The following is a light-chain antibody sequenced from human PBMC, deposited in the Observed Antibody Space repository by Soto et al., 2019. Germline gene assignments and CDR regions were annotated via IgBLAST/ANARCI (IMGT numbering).Light chain of an antibody. CDR2: DVD. V-gene: IGLV2-11*01. CDR1: SGDVGGHDF. Sequence: QSVLTQPPSVSGSPGQSVTISCTGISGDVGGHDFVSWYQQHPGKAPKLIIYDVDKRPSGVPDRFSGSRSGNTASLTISGLQADDEADYYCCSYTSSSTLVFGGGTQLTVL. CDR3: CSYTSSSTLV. J-gene: IGLJ2*01.